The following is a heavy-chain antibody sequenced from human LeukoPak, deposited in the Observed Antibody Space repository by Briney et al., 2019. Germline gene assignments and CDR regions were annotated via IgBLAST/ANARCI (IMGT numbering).Heavy chain of an antibody. CDR3: ARDSNLYYYDSSGWDV. CDR2: ISSSSSTI. D-gene: IGHD3-22*01. Sequence: GGSLRLSCAASGFTFSSYSMNWVRQAPGKGLEWVSYISSSSSTIYYADSVKGRFTISRDNAKSSLYLQMNSLRAEDTAVYYCARDSNLYYYDSSGWDVWGKGTTVTVSS. V-gene: IGHV3-48*01. CDR1: GFTFSSYS. J-gene: IGHJ6*04.